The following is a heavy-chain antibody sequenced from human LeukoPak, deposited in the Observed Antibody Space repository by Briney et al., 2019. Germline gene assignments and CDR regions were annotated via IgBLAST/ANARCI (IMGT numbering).Heavy chain of an antibody. J-gene: IGHJ4*02. D-gene: IGHD3-22*01. V-gene: IGHV1-2*02. Sequence: ASVKVSCKASGYTFTDYYMHWVRQAPGQGLEWLGWINPNSSGTNYAQKFQGRVTLTEDTSTDTAYMELSSLRSEDTAVYYCATPPYYYDSSGYYFDDYWGQGTLVTVSS. CDR1: GYTFTDYY. CDR3: ATPPYYYDSSGYYFDDY. CDR2: INPNSSGT.